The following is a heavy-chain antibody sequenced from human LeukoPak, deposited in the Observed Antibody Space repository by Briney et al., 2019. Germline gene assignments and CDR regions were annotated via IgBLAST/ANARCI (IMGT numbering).Heavy chain of an antibody. J-gene: IGHJ4*02. Sequence: ASVKVSCKASGYTFTSYDINWVRQATGQGLEWMGWMNPNSGNTGYAQKFQGRVTMTRNTSISTAYMELSSLRSEDTAVYYCARLLGCSSTSCYPYYYFHYWGQGTLVTVSS. V-gene: IGHV1-8*01. D-gene: IGHD2-2*01. CDR1: GYTFTSYD. CDR2: MNPNSGNT. CDR3: ARLLGCSSTSCYPYYYFHY.